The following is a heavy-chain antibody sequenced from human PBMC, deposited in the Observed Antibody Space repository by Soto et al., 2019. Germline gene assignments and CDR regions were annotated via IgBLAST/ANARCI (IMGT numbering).Heavy chain of an antibody. D-gene: IGHD3-22*01. CDR3: ARDGYYYDSSGSSTGYFDL. J-gene: IGHJ2*01. V-gene: IGHV1-18*01. Sequence: QVQLVQSGAEVKKPGASVKVSCKASGYTFTSYGISWVRQAPGQGLEWMGWISAYNGNTNYAQKLQGRVTMTTDTSTSTAYIELRSLRSDDTVVYYCARDGYYYDSSGSSTGYFDLWGRGTLVTVSS. CDR2: ISAYNGNT. CDR1: GYTFTSYG.